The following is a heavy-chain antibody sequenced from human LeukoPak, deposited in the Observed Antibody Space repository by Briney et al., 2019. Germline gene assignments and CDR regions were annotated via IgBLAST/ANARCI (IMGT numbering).Heavy chain of an antibody. V-gene: IGHV3-53*01. CDR2: IYSGGST. J-gene: IGHJ4*02. Sequence: PGRSLRLSCAASGFTVISNYMSWVRQPPGKGLEWVSVIYSGGSTYYADSVKGRFTISRDNSKNTLYLQMNSLRAEDTAVYYCARHNDFWSGYDYWGQGTLVTVSS. CDR1: GFTVISNY. CDR3: ARHNDFWSGYDY. D-gene: IGHD3-3*01.